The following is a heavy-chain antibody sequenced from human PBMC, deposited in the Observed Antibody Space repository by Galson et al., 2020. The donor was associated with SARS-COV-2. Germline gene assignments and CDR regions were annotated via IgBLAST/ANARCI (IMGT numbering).Heavy chain of an antibody. CDR1: GYSFTSYW. CDR2: IYPGASDT. J-gene: IGHJ6*02. V-gene: IGHV5-51*01. CDR3: ARCMISRGSSWYDFNYYYGMDV. Sequence: HGESLKISCKGSGYSFTSYWIGWVRQMPGKGMEWMGIIYPGASDTRYSPSFQGQVTISADKSISTAYLQWSSLKASDTAMYYCARCMISRGSSWYDFNYYYGMDVWGQGTTVTVSS. D-gene: IGHD6-13*01.